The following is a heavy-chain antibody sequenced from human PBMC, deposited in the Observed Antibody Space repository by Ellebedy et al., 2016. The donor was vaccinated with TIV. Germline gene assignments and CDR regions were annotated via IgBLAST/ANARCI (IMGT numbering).Heavy chain of an antibody. J-gene: IGHJ5*02. CDR1: GFTFSGYW. CDR2: INQDGSET. D-gene: IGHD3-10*01. CDR3: ARGPSHLLPNNWFDR. V-gene: IGHV3-7*03. Sequence: GGSLRLXCAASGFTFSGYWMNWVRQAPGKGLEWVASINQDGSETDCVDSVKGRFTISRDNAKNSLFLQVNSLRAEDTAVYYCARGPSHLLPNNWFDRWGQGTLVTVSS.